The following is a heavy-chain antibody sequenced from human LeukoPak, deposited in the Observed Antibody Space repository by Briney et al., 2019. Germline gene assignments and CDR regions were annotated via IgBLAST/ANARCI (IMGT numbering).Heavy chain of an antibody. V-gene: IGHV4-4*07. Sequence: SESLSLTCTVSGGSISSYYWSWIRQPAGKGLEWIGRIYTSGSTNYNPSLKSRVTMSVDTSKNQFSLKLSSVTAADTAVYYCAGLPRGYSYGWGYYMDVWGKGTTVTISS. J-gene: IGHJ6*03. CDR2: IYTSGST. CDR1: GGSISSYY. CDR3: AGLPRGYSYGWGYYMDV. D-gene: IGHD5-18*01.